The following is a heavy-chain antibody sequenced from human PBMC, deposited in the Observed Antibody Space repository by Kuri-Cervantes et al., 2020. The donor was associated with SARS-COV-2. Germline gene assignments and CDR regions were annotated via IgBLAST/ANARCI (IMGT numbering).Heavy chain of an antibody. CDR3: ARGTNLYYGSESYPAPLYYYGMDV. V-gene: IGHV3-11*01. J-gene: IGHJ6*02. Sequence: GESLKISCAASGFTFSDYYMSWIRQAPGKGLEWVSYISSSGSTIYYADSVKGRFTISRDNAKNSLYLQMNSLRAEDTAVYYCARGTNLYYGSESYPAPLYYYGMDVWGQGTTVTVSS. D-gene: IGHD3-10*01. CDR2: ISSSGSTI. CDR1: GFTFSDYY.